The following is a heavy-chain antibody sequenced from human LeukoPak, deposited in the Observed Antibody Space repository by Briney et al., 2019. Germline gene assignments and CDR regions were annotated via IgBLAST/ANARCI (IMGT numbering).Heavy chain of an antibody. J-gene: IGHJ4*01. CDR3: ARGGGELIDY. D-gene: IGHD3-10*01. CDR1: GDSVSSNSAA. CDR2: TYYRSKWNN. Sequence: SQTLSLTCVISGDSVSSNSAAWNWLRLSPSRGLEWLGRTYYRSKWNNDYAISVKTRIIIKPDTSKNQFSLQVNSVTPENSAVYYCARGGGELIDYWGHGTLVTVSP. V-gene: IGHV6-1*01.